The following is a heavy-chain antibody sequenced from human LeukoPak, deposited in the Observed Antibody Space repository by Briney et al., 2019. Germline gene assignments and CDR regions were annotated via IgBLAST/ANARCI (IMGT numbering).Heavy chain of an antibody. V-gene: IGHV1-69*06. CDR3: ARNGYMGGGYYYMDV. Sequence: SVKVSCKASGYTFTSYVISWVRQAHGQGLEWMGGIIPIFGTANYAQKFQGRVTVTADKSTSTAYMELSSLRSEDTAVYYCARNGYMGGGYYYMDVWGKGTTVTVSS. J-gene: IGHJ6*03. CDR2: IIPIFGTA. CDR1: GYTFTSYV. D-gene: IGHD6-13*01.